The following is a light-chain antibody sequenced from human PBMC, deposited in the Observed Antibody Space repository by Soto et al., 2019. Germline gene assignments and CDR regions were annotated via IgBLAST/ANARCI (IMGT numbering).Light chain of an antibody. V-gene: IGLV2-8*01. J-gene: IGLJ1*01. CDR2: EVS. CDR1: SSDVGGYNY. CDR3: SFYAGSNEV. Sequence: QSALTQPPSASGSPGQSVTISCTGTSSDVGGYNYVSWYQQHPGKAPKLMIYEVSKRPSGVPDRFSGSKSGNTASLTVSGLQAEDEADYYCSFYAGSNEVFGTGTKLTVL.